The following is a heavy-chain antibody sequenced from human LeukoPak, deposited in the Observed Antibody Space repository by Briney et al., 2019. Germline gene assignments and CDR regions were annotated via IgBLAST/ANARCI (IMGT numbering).Heavy chain of an antibody. CDR1: GVSITSNY. Sequence: NPSETLSLTCSVSGVSITSNYWSWIRQPPGRGLEWLRYTHHSGATSYNPSLKSRSTMSLDTSNNQFSLKLSSVTAADTAVYYCARSSGHSYGDFDYWGQGNLVTVSS. V-gene: IGHV4-59*01. D-gene: IGHD5-18*01. CDR3: ARSSGHSYGDFDY. CDR2: THHSGAT. J-gene: IGHJ4*02.